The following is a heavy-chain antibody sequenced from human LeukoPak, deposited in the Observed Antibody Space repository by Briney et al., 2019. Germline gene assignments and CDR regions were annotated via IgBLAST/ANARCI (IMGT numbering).Heavy chain of an antibody. Sequence: GGSLRLSCAASGFTFSTYWMSWVRQAPGKGLEWVSSISSSSSYIYYADSVKGRFTISRDNAKNSLYLQMNSLRAEDTAVYYCATRYSYGYVHAFDIWGQGTMVTVSS. D-gene: IGHD5-18*01. V-gene: IGHV3-21*01. CDR3: ATRYSYGYVHAFDI. CDR1: GFTFSTYW. J-gene: IGHJ3*02. CDR2: ISSSSSYI.